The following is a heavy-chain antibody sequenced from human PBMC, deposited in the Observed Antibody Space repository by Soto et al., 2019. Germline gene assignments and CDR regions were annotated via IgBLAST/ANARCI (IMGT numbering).Heavy chain of an antibody. CDR3: ARAALYNWNDVSWFDP. D-gene: IGHD1-1*01. V-gene: IGHV3-48*01. CDR2: ISSSSSTI. J-gene: IGHJ5*02. Sequence: EVQLVESGGGLVQPGGSLRLSCAASGFTFSSYSMNWVRQAPGKGLEWVSYISSSSSTIYYADSVKGRFTISRDNAKNSLYLQMNSLRAEATAVYYCARAALYNWNDVSWFDPWGQGTLVTVSS. CDR1: GFTFSSYS.